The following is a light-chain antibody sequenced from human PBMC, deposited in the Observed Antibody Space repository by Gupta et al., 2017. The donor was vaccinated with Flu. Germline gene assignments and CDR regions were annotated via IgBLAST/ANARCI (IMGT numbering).Light chain of an antibody. J-gene: IGKJ4*01. CDR1: QISRSY. V-gene: IGKV1-39*01. CDR3: QQNDSNPPNT. Sequence: SSLLAPGADRVTSSSPTSQISRSYLDWYKQKPGKAPRLLIYAASSWESGVPARFSGSGSGTDFTLTISRLQQEDFASYYCQQNDSNPPNTFGGGTQVEIK. CDR2: AAS.